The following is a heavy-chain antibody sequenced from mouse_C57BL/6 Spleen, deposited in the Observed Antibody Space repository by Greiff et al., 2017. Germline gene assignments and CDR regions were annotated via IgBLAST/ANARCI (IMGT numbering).Heavy chain of an antibody. CDR3: ARLLRYPWYFDV. Sequence: EVKLVESGPGLVKPSQSLSLTCSVTGYSITSGYYWNWIRQFPGNKLEWMGYISYDGSNNYNPSLKNRISITRDTSKNQFFLKLNSVTTEDTATYYCARLLRYPWYFDVWGTGTTVTVSS. CDR1: GYSITSGYY. CDR2: ISYDGSN. J-gene: IGHJ1*03. D-gene: IGHD1-1*01. V-gene: IGHV3-6*01.